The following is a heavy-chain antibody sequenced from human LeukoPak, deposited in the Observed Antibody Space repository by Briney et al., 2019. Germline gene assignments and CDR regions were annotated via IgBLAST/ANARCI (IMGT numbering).Heavy chain of an antibody. CDR3: ARLNFGDDY. J-gene: IGHJ4*02. V-gene: IGHV3-66*01. D-gene: IGHD4-17*01. CDR1: GFTVSSKY. Sequence: PGGPLRLSCAASGFTVSSKYINWVRQAPGKGLEWVSLIYGSTRANYADSVKGRFTISRDNSMNTVYLQMNSLRAEDTAIYYCARLNFGDDYWGQGTLVAVSS. CDR2: IYGSTRA.